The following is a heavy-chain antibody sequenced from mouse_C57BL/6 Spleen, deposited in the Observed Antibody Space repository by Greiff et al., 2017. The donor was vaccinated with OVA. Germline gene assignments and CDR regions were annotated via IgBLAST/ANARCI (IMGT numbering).Heavy chain of an antibody. CDR1: GISITTGNYR. D-gene: IGHD1-1*01. Sequence: ESGPGLVKPSQTVFLTCTVTGISITTGNYRWSWIRQFPGNKLEWIGYIYYSGTITYNPSLTSRTTITRDTPKNQFFLEMNSLTAEDTATYYCARDEAYYGSSYWYFDVWGTGTTVTVSS. J-gene: IGHJ1*03. CDR3: ARDEAYYGSSYWYFDV. CDR2: IYYSGTI. V-gene: IGHV3-5*01.